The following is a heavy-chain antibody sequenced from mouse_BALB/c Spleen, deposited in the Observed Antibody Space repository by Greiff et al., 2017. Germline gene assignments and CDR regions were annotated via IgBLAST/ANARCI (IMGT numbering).Heavy chain of an antibody. CDR3: TRHYEGYYFDY. CDR1: GYTFTSYW. D-gene: IGHD2-4*01. J-gene: IGHJ2*01. Sequence: VQLQQSGTVLARPGASVKMSCKASGYTFTSYWMHWVKQRPGQGLEWIGAIYPGNSDTSYNQKFKGKAKLTAVTSTSTAYMELSSLTNEDSAVYYCTRHYEGYYFDYWGQGTTLTVSS. CDR2: IYPGNSDT. V-gene: IGHV1-5*01.